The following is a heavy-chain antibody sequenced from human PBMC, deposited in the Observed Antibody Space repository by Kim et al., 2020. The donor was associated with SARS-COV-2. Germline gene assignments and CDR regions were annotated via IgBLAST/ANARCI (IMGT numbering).Heavy chain of an antibody. CDR1: GFTFSSYP. D-gene: IGHD2-8*02. J-gene: IGHJ4*01. V-gene: IGHV3-23*01. CDR3: AKRGWDCTGGSCYLTFD. CDR2: ISGRGDST. Sequence: GGSLRLSCAASGFTFSSYPMSWVRQAPGKGLEWVSAISGRGDSTYYADSVNGLFTITRDNSKNTLYLQMNSLSAEATAAYYCAKRGWDCTGGSCYLTFD.